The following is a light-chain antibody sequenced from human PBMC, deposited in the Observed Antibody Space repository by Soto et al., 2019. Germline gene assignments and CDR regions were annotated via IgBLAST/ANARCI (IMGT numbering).Light chain of an antibody. CDR2: EVS. J-gene: IGLJ3*02. V-gene: IGLV2-8*01. CDR3: SSYAGINNLV. CDR1: SSDVGGYNY. Sequence: QSVLTQPPSAPGSPGQSVTISCTGTSSDVGGYNYVSWYQQHPGKAPKLMIYEVSKRPSGVPDRFSGSKSGNTASLTVSGLQAEDEADYYCSSYAGINNLVFGGGTKVTVL.